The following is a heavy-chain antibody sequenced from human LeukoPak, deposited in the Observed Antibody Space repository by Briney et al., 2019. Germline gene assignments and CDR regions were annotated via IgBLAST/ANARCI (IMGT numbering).Heavy chain of an antibody. V-gene: IGHV1-18*01. CDR2: ISPYNGNT. D-gene: IGHD3-10*01. Sequence: ASVKVSYKASGYTFTTYGISWVRQAPGQGLEWMGWISPYNGNTNYAQKLQDRVTMTTDTSTSTAYMELRSLRSDDTAVFYCARDPMVRGVNGAFDIWGQGTMVTVSS. CDR3: ARDPMVRGVNGAFDI. CDR1: GYTFTTYG. J-gene: IGHJ3*02.